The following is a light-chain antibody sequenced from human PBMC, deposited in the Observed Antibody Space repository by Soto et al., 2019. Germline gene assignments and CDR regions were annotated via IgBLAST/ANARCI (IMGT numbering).Light chain of an antibody. CDR3: QQSHITTLFT. Sequence: DIQMTQSPSSLSASIGDRVTITCRASQNINSHLNWYQQKPEKAPKVLIYAASRLQSGVPSRFRGSGSGTEFTLTVRSLEPEDFATYYCQQSHITTLFTFGKGTKLEIK. V-gene: IGKV1-39*01. J-gene: IGKJ2*01. CDR2: AAS. CDR1: QNINSH.